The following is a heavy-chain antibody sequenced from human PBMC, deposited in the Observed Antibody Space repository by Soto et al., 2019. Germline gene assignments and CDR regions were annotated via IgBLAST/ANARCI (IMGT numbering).Heavy chain of an antibody. CDR1: GYTFTSYG. CDR2: ISAYNGNT. CDR3: ARDNAEIFGVAHMDV. V-gene: IGHV1-18*01. Sequence: ASVKVSCKASGYTFTSYGISWVRQAPLQVLEWMVCISAYNGNTNYAQKLQGRVTMTTDTSKSTAYMELRSLRSDDTAVYYCARDNAEIFGVAHMDVWGQGITVSVSS. D-gene: IGHD3-3*01. J-gene: IGHJ6*01.